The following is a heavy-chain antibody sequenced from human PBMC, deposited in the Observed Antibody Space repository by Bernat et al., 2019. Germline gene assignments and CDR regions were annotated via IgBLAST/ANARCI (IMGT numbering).Heavy chain of an antibody. D-gene: IGHD3-16*01. V-gene: IGHV3-7*03. J-gene: IGHJ4*02. Sequence: EVQLVESGGGLVQPGGSLRLSCAASGFSFSSHWMTWVRQAPGKGLEWVANIKQDGSEKNYVGSVKGRFTISRDNAKNSLNLQMNSLRAEDTGVYYCARVRYHDYWGQGTLVTVSA. CDR1: GFSFSSHW. CDR3: ARVRYHDY. CDR2: IKQDGSEK.